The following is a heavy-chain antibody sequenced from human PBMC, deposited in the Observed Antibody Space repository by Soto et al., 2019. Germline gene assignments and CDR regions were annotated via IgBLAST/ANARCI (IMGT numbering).Heavy chain of an antibody. CDR3: ARTSGYYFYDY. CDR2: INSANGNT. J-gene: IGHJ4*02. V-gene: IGHV1-3*01. D-gene: IGHD3-3*01. Sequence: GASVKVSCKASGYTFTSHAMHWVRQAPGQRLEWMGWINSANGNTKYSQKFQGRATITRDTSASTAYMELSSLRSEDTAVYYCARTSGYYFYDYWGQGTLVTVSS. CDR1: GYTFTSHA.